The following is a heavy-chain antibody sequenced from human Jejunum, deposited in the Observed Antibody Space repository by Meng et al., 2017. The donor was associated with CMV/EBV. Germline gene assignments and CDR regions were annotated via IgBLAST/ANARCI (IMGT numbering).Heavy chain of an antibody. D-gene: IGHD1-1*01. CDR2: ISHDGTIT. CDR3: ARDRNWIFDY. CDR1: GFTFRSAV. J-gene: IGHJ4*02. Sequence: SCSAFGFTFRSAVLHWVRQAPGKGLVWVARISHDGTITTYVDSVKGRFTISRDNARNTLYLQMNSLRAEDTAVYYCARDRNWIFDYWGRGTLVTVSS. V-gene: IGHV3-74*03.